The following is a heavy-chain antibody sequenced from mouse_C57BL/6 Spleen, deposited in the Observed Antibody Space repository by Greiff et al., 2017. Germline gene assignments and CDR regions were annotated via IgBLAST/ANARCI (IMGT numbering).Heavy chain of an antibody. CDR1: GFTFSDYG. CDR2: ISSGSSTI. V-gene: IGHV5-17*01. Sequence: EVMLVESGGGLVKPGGSLKLSCAASGFTFSDYGMHWVRQAPEKGLEWVAYISSGSSTIYYADTVKGRYTISRDNAKNTLFLQMTSLRSEDTAMYYCARAGCYGNQGYWGQGTTLTVSS. CDR3: ARAGCYGNQGY. D-gene: IGHD2-1*01. J-gene: IGHJ2*01.